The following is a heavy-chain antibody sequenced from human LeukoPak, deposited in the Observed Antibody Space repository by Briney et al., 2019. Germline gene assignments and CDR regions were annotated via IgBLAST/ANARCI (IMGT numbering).Heavy chain of an antibody. Sequence: GGSLRLSCAASGFTFSSYWMHWVRQAPGKGLVWVSRINTDGSSTSYADSVKGRFTISRDNSKNTVYLQMNSLRAEDTAVYFCAKDAQRGFDYSNSLEYWGQGTLVTVSS. D-gene: IGHD4-11*01. CDR3: AKDAQRGFDYSNSLEY. CDR1: GFTFSSYW. CDR2: INTDGSST. J-gene: IGHJ4*02. V-gene: IGHV3-74*01.